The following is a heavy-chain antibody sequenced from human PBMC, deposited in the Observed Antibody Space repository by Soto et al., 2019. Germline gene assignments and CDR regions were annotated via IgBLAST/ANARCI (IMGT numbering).Heavy chain of an antibody. CDR2: IWYDGSNK. D-gene: IGHD6-13*01. CDR3: ARGLWRIAEQQLVRGSWYFDL. J-gene: IGHJ2*01. V-gene: IGHV3-33*01. Sequence: GGSLRLSCAASGFTFSSYGMHWVRQAPGKGLEWVAVIWYDGSNKYYADSVKGRFTISRDNSKNTLYLQMNSLRAEDTAVYYCARGLWRIAEQQLVRGSWYFDLWGRGTLVTVSS. CDR1: GFTFSSYG.